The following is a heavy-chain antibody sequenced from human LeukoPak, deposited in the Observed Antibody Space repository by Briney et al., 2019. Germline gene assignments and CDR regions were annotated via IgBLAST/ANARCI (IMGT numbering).Heavy chain of an antibody. Sequence: PGGSLRLSCAVSGFTLRSHCMHWVRQVPGKGLVWVSRINNDGSSASYADAVKGRFTISRDNAKNTLYLQMDSLRADDTAVYYCVRGPTYSDSWGQGTLVTVSS. V-gene: IGHV3-74*01. CDR1: GFTLRSHC. J-gene: IGHJ4*02. CDR3: VRGPTYSDS. CDR2: INNDGSSA.